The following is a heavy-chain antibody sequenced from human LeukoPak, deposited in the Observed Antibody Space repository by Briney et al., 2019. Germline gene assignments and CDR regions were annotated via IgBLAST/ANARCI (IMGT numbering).Heavy chain of an antibody. D-gene: IGHD3-3*01. V-gene: IGHV3-23*01. Sequence: GGSLRLSCTASGFTFSNSDMNWVRQAPGKGLEWVSSIRGRGYSAEYTDSVKGRFTISRDNSRNTLYLQLNSLRAEDTALYYCAECAKTPEGGSGWCNWFDAWGQGTLVTVSS. CDR1: GFTFSNSD. CDR3: AECAKTPEGGSGWCNWFDA. CDR2: IRGRGYSA. J-gene: IGHJ5*02.